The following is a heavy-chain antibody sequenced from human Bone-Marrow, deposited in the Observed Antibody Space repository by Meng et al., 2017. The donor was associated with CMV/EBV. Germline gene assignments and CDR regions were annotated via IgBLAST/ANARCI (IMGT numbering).Heavy chain of an antibody. J-gene: IGHJ3*02. D-gene: IGHD5/OR15-5a*01. V-gene: IGHV1-18*01. CDR2: VGGCDGDT. CDR1: GYTFSSYG. CDR3: ARDWECLARSDVFDI. Sequence: ASVKVSCKASGYTFSSYGISWVRQAPGQGLEWMGWVGGCDGDTNYALEFRGRVTVTIETSTSTAYMELRSLRSDDTAVYYCARDWECLARSDVFDIWGQGTMVTVSS.